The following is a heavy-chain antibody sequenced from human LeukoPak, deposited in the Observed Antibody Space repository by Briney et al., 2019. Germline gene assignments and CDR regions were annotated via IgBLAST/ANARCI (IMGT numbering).Heavy chain of an antibody. CDR1: GGSFSGYY. V-gene: IGHV4-34*01. D-gene: IGHD6-6*01. Sequence: PSETLSLTCAVYGGSFSGYYWSWIRQPPGKGLEWIGEINHSGSTNYNPSLKSRVTISVDTSKNQFSLKLSSVTAADTAVYYCARGVPGDAFDIWGQGTMVTVSS. J-gene: IGHJ3*02. CDR2: INHSGST. CDR3: ARGVPGDAFDI.